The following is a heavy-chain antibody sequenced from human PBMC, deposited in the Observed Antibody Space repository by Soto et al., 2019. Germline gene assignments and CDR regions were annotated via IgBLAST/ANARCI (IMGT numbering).Heavy chain of an antibody. CDR2: IIPIFGTA. Sequence: QVQLVQSGAEVKKPGSSVKVSCKASGGTFSSYAISWVRQAPGQGLEWMGGIIPIFGTANYAQKFQGRVTITADESTSTAYMELSSLRSEDTAVYYCAREGVSYYDSSGYCLDYWGQGTLVTVSS. J-gene: IGHJ4*02. V-gene: IGHV1-69*01. D-gene: IGHD3-22*01. CDR3: AREGVSYYDSSGYCLDY. CDR1: GGTFSSYA.